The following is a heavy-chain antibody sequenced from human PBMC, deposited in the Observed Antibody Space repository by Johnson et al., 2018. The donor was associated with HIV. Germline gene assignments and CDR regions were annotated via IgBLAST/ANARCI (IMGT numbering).Heavy chain of an antibody. D-gene: IGHD1-26*01. CDR3: ARDRLGELLWAFDI. CDR1: GFTFSSYA. CDR2: ISYDGSNK. Sequence: VQLVESGGVVVQPGRSLRLSCAASGFTFSSYAMHWVRQAPGKGLEWVAVISYDGSNKYYADSVKGRFTISRDNSKNTLYLQMNSLRAEDTAVYYCARDRLGELLWAFDIWGQGTMVTVSS. V-gene: IGHV3-30*04. J-gene: IGHJ3*02.